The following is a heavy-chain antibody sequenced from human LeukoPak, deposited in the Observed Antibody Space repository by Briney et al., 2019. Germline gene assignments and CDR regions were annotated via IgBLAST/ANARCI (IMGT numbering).Heavy chain of an antibody. CDR1: GFTVSSNY. CDR3: ARSVDTAMVTPDY. D-gene: IGHD5-18*01. CDR2: ISYDGSNK. V-gene: IGHV3-30-3*01. J-gene: IGHJ4*02. Sequence: GGSLRLSCAASGFTVSSNYMSWVRQAPGKGLEWVAVISYDGSNKYYADSVKGRFTISRDNSKNTLYLQMNSLRAEDTAVYYCARSVDTAMVTPDYWGQGTLVTVSS.